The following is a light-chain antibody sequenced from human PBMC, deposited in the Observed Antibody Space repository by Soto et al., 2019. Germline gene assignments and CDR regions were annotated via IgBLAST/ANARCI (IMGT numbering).Light chain of an antibody. CDR2: GAS. CDR3: QQYGSSPRT. J-gene: IGKJ2*01. CDR1: QTVSTNY. V-gene: IGKV3-20*01. Sequence: EFVLTQSPGTLSLSPGERATLSCRASQTVSTNYLAWYQQKPGQAPRLLIYGASSRATGIPDRFSGSGSGTDFILTISRLEPEDFVVYYCQQYGSSPRTFGQGTKLEIK.